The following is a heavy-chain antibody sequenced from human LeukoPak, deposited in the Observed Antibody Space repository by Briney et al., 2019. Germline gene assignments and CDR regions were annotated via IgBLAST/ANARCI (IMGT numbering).Heavy chain of an antibody. V-gene: IGHV3-30*04. CDR3: ASHGMGFSAVDY. CDR2: ISYDGSNK. CDR1: GFTFSTYA. Sequence: PGGSLRLSCATSGFTFSTYAMRWVRQAPGKGPEWVAIISYDGSNKYYADSVKGRFTISRDNSKNTLYLQMNSLRAEDTAVYYCASHGMGFSAVDYWGQGTLVTVSS. D-gene: IGHD1-26*01. J-gene: IGHJ4*02.